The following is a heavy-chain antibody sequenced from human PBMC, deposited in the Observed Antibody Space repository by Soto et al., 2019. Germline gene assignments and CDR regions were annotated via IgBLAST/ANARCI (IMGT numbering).Heavy chain of an antibody. D-gene: IGHD2-15*01. CDR3: ARGGGDCSGGSCYLILYYYGMDV. V-gene: IGHV1-69*13. CDR2: IIPIFGTA. CDR1: GGTFSSYA. J-gene: IGHJ6*02. Sequence: GASVKVSCKASGGTFSSYAISWVRQAPGQGLEWMGGIIPIFGTANYAQKFQGRVTITADESTSTAYMELSSLRSEDTAVYYCARGGGDCSGGSCYLILYYYGMDVWGQGTTVTVSS.